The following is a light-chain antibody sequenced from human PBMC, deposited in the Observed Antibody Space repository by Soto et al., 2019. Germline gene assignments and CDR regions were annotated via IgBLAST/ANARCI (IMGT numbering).Light chain of an antibody. V-gene: IGLV2-14*01. Sequence: QSVLTQPASVSGSPGQSITISCTGTSSDVGGYNYASWYQQHPGKAPKLMIYEVSNRPSGVSNRFSGSKSGNTASLTISGLQAEDAADYYCSSYTSSSTLYVFGTGTKVTVL. CDR1: SSDVGGYNY. J-gene: IGLJ1*01. CDR2: EVS. CDR3: SSYTSSSTLYV.